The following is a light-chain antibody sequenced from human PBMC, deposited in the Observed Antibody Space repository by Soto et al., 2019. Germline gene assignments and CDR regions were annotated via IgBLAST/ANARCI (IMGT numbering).Light chain of an antibody. J-gene: IGLJ2*01. Sequence: QSALTQPASVSGSPEQSITISCTGTSSDIGAYNFVSWYQQHPGKAPKLMLYDVNIRPSGVSNRFSGSKSGNTASLTISGLQAEDEADYYCTSWTTSTTRIFGGGTKVTVL. CDR2: DVN. CDR3: TSWTTSTTRI. CDR1: SSDIGAYNF. V-gene: IGLV2-14*03.